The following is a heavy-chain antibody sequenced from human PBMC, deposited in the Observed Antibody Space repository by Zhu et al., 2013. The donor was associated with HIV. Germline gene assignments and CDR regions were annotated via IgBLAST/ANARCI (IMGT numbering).Heavy chain of an antibody. Sequence: QVQLVQSGPEVKKPGASVRVSCEASGYTFTKYDINWVRQATGQGPEWMGWMNPNSGNRGYAQKFQGRVTMTRNTSTSTVYMDLSSLTSDDTAVYYCTRARKPTVREQYYYDTSAISSIPFDYWGQGTLVTVSS. J-gene: IGHJ4*02. CDR1: GYTFTKYD. V-gene: IGHV1-8*01. CDR2: MNPNSGNR. CDR3: TRARKPTVREQYYYDTSAISSIPFDY. D-gene: IGHD3-22*01.